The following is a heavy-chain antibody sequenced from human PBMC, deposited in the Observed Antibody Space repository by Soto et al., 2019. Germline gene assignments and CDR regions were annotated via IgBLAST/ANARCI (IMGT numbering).Heavy chain of an antibody. CDR3: AIIPTFMVRTPRDK. J-gene: IGHJ4*02. CDR2: IGLFELNT. D-gene: IGHD2-21*01. CDR1: GFTFSDSI. Sequence: GGSLRLSCLTSGFTFSDSIMNWVRQAPGQGLEWVSSIGLFELNTYYADSVKGRFTISRDNSKSTLYLQMNDLRVEDTAVYYCAIIPTFMVRTPRDKWGQGTAVTV. V-gene: IGHV3-23*01.